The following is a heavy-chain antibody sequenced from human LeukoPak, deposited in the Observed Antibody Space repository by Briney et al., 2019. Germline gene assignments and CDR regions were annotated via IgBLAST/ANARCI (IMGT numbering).Heavy chain of an antibody. CDR2: ISASSTYI. CDR1: GFTFNSYN. V-gene: IGHV3-21*01. CDR3: AELGITMIGGV. J-gene: IGHJ6*04. D-gene: IGHD3-10*02. Sequence: GGSLRLSCAASGFTFNSYNMNWVRQAPGRGLEWVSSISASSTYIYYADSVTGRFTISRDDAKNSLYLHMNSLRAEDTAIYYCAELGITMIGGVWGKGTTVTISS.